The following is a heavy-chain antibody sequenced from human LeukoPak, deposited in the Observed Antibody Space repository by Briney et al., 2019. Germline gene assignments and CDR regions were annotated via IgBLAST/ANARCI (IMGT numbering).Heavy chain of an antibody. D-gene: IGHD3-10*01. Sequence: SETLSLTCTVSGYSISSGYHWGWIRQPPGKGLEWIGSIYHSGSTYYNPSLKSRVTISVDTSKNQFSLKLSSVTAADTAVYYCARLVLAYYYYYYYMDAWGKGTTVTVSS. CDR1: GYSISSGYH. CDR2: IYHSGST. V-gene: IGHV4-38-2*02. J-gene: IGHJ6*03. CDR3: ARLVLAYYYYYYYMDA.